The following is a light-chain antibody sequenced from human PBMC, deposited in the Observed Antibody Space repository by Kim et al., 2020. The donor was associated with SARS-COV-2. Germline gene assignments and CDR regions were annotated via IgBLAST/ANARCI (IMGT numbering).Light chain of an antibody. CDR1: ALPEKH. V-gene: IGLV3-25*03. J-gene: IGLJ1*01. Sequence: VSPGQTGSSTCPWEALPEKHASWYRQKSGQAPCLVIYKDSERPSGIPERFSGSSSGTTVTLTISGVQAEDDADYYCQSADSSGTYVFGSGTKVTVL. CDR2: KDS. CDR3: QSADSSGTYV.